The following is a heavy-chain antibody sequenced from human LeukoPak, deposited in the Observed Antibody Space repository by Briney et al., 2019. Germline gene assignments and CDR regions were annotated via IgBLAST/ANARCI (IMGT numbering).Heavy chain of an antibody. CDR1: GFTFSDYY. V-gene: IGHV3-11*04. D-gene: IGHD3-3*01. CDR2: ISSSGSTI. Sequence: GGSLRLSCAASGFTFSDYYMSWIRQAPGKGLEWVSYISSSGSTIYYADSVKGRFTISRDNAKNSLYLQMNSLRAEDTAVYYCARDRLDYDFWSGYGGYYYYGMDVWGQGTTVTVSS. J-gene: IGHJ6*02. CDR3: ARDRLDYDFWSGYGGYYYYGMDV.